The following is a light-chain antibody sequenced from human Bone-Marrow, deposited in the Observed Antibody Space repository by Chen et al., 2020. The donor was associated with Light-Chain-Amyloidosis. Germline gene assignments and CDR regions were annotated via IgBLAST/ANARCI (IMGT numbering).Light chain of an antibody. CDR1: DLPTKY. Sequence: ARITCSGDDLPTKYAYWYQQTPGQAPVLVIHRDTERPSGISERFSGSSSGTTATLTISGVQAEDEADYHCQSADSSGTYEVIFGGGTKPTVL. CDR3: QSADSSGTYEVI. CDR2: RDT. V-gene: IGLV3-25*03. J-gene: IGLJ2*01.